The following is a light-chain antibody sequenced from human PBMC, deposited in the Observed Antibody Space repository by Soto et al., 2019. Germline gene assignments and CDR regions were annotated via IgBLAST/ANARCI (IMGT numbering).Light chain of an antibody. J-gene: IGLJ1*01. CDR1: SSDVGGYNY. CDR3: SSYTSSSTLLYV. Sequence: QSALTRPASVSGSPGQSITISCTGTSSDVGGYNYVSWYQQHPGKAPKLMIYDVSNRPSGVSNRFSGSKSGNTASLTISGLSSEDEAAYYCSSYTSSSTLLYVFGSGTKLTVL. V-gene: IGLV2-14*01. CDR2: DVS.